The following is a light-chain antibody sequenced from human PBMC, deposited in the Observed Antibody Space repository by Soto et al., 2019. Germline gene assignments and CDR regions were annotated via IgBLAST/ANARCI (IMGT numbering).Light chain of an antibody. CDR1: QGISNY. V-gene: IGKV1-9*01. J-gene: IGKJ5*01. Sequence: IKPSPSPSSLSASVGDRVTITCRASQGISNYLGWYQQKPGKTPRLLIYGATTLQSGVPSRFSGSGSGTDFALTISSLQPEDFATYYCQQLKSYVTFGQGRRLEIK. CDR3: QQLKSYVT. CDR2: GAT.